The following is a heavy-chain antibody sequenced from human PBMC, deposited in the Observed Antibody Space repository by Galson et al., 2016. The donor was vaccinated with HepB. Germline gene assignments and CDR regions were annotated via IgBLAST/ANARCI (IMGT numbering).Heavy chain of an antibody. J-gene: IGHJ4*02. Sequence: SLRLSCAASGFPLSSYTMNWVRQAPGKGLEWVSSINYTYYADSVKGRFTISRDNAKNSLYLQMNSLRVEDTAVYYCARSYTSGWDYYFDYWGQGTLVTVSS. CDR2: INYT. D-gene: IGHD6-19*01. V-gene: IGHV3-21*04. CDR3: ARSYTSGWDYYFDY. CDR1: GFPLSSYT.